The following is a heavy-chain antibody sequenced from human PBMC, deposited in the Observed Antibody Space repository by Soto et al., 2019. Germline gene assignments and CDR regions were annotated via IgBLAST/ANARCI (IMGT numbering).Heavy chain of an antibody. Sequence: EVHLVESGGGLVKPGGSLRLSCAVSGFTFSSCTMNWVRQAPGKGLEWVSSISPSSGHIYYADSVKGRFTISRDNAKNYLFPQMNSLKGEDTAVYYCSGCSGGACHKNYGMDVWGQGTTVTVSS. D-gene: IGHD2-15*01. CDR3: SGCSGGACHKNYGMDV. CDR2: ISPSSGHI. CDR1: GFTFSSCT. V-gene: IGHV3-21*06. J-gene: IGHJ6*02.